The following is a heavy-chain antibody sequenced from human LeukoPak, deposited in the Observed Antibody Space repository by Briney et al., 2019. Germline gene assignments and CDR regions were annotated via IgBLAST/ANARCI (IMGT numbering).Heavy chain of an antibody. Sequence: GGSLRLSCAASGFTFSSYSMNWVRQAPGKGLEWVSSISSSSSYIHYADSVKGRFTISRDNAKNSLYLQMNSLRAEDMAVYYCARDGYGFDYWGQGTLVTVSS. CDR3: ARDGYGFDY. V-gene: IGHV3-21*01. CDR1: GFTFSSYS. J-gene: IGHJ4*02. D-gene: IGHD5-18*01. CDR2: ISSSSSYI.